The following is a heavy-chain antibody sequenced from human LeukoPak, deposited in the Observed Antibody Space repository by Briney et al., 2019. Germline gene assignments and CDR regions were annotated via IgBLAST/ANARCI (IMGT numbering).Heavy chain of an antibody. Sequence: SGGSLRLSCAASGFTFNTYWMSWVRQAPGEGLEWVANIYQDGSEKHCVDSVKGRFTISRDNAKNSLYLQMNSLRAEDTAVYYCARVLRSCGSSTCDGWSFDLWGRGTLVTVSS. CDR3: ARVLRSCGSSTCDGWSFDL. V-gene: IGHV3-7*03. CDR1: GFTFNTYW. CDR2: IYQDGSEK. J-gene: IGHJ2*01. D-gene: IGHD2-2*01.